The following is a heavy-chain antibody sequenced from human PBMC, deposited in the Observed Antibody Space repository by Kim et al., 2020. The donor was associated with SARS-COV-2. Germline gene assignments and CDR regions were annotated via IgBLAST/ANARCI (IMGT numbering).Heavy chain of an antibody. V-gene: IGHV3-49*03. J-gene: IGHJ4*02. Sequence: GGSLRLSCTTSGFRFGDSGMSWFRQAPGVGLEWLGLIRTKAYGGAAEYAASVEGRFTISRDDSESIAYLHMNSLKTEDTGVYYCARARSKSYCIGNSCYSPDFGGQGTLVPVSS. CDR1: GFRFGDSG. CDR2: IRTKAYGGAA. CDR3: ARARSKSYCIGNSCYSPDF. D-gene: IGHD2-2*01.